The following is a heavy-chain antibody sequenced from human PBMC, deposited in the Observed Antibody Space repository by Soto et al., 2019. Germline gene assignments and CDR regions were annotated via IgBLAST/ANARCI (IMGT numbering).Heavy chain of an antibody. CDR1: GFTFSSYG. V-gene: IGHV3-33*01. Sequence: GGSLRLSCAASGFTFSSYGMHWVRQAPGKGLEWVAVIWYDGSNKYYADSVKGRFTISRDNSKNTLYLQMNSLRAEDTAVYYCARGGDYVAFDIWGQGTMVTVSS. CDR3: ARGGDYVAFDI. CDR2: IWYDGSNK. J-gene: IGHJ3*02. D-gene: IGHD4-17*01.